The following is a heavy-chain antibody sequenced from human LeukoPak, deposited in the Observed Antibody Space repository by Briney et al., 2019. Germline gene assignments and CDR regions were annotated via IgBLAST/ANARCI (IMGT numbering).Heavy chain of an antibody. D-gene: IGHD3-10*01. CDR3: ARDRHGSGSAHSFDP. V-gene: IGHV4-59*02. J-gene: IGHJ5*02. CDR1: GGSVTSYY. Sequence: PSETLSLTCTVSGGSVTSYYWSWIGQPPGKGLEWIGYIHYSGGTNYNPSLKSRVTISVDTSKNQFSLKLTSVTAADTAVYYCARDRHGSGSAHSFDPWGQGTLVTVSS. CDR2: IHYSGGT.